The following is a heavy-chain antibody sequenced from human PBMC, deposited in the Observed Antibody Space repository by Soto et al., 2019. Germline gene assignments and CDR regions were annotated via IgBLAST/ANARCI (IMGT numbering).Heavy chain of an antibody. J-gene: IGHJ4*02. V-gene: IGHV4-59*08. D-gene: IGHD4-17*01. CDR3: ARRTFRDPPGDYFDY. Sequence: PSETLSLTCTVSGVSISTYYWSWIRQPPGKGLEWIGYIYYTGDTNYNPSLKSRVTISVDTSKTQFSLKLSSVTAADTAVYYCARRTFRDPPGDYFDYWGQGRLVTVSS. CDR1: GVSISTYY. CDR2: IYYTGDT.